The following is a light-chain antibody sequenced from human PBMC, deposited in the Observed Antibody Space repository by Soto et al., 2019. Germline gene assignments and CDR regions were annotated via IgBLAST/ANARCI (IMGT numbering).Light chain of an antibody. CDR1: RSDVGGYNF. V-gene: IGLV2-14*01. CDR2: DVS. CDR3: SSYTTRGTLVV. Sequence: QSALTQPASVSGSPGQSITISCTGTRSDVGGYNFVSWYQQHPGKAPKFLIYDVSYRPSGVSNRFSGSKSGNTASLTISELQAEDEAYYYCSSYTTRGTLVVFGGGTKVTVL. J-gene: IGLJ2*01.